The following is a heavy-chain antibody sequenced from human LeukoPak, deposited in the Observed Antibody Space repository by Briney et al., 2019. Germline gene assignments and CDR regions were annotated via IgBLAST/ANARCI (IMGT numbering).Heavy chain of an antibody. CDR1: GFTVSSNY. D-gene: IGHD6-13*01. CDR2: IYSGGST. J-gene: IGHJ4*02. V-gene: IGHV3-53*01. CDR3: ARDQGYSSWEPHGVLDY. Sequence: GGSLRLSCAASGFTVSSNYMSWVRQAPGKGLEWVSVIYSGGSTYYADSVKGRFTISRDNSKNTLYLQMNSLRAEDTAVYYCARDQGYSSWEPHGVLDYWGQGTLVTVSS.